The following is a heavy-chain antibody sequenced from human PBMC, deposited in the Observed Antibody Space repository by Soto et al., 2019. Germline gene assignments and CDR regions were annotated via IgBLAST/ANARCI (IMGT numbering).Heavy chain of an antibody. Sequence: GGSLRLSCAASGFTFSDYYMSWIRQAPGKGLEWVSYISSSGSTIYYADSVKGRFTISRDNAKNSLYLQMNSLRAEDTAVYYCARVGGDYDILTGYHLGGPMVDVWGKGTTVTVSS. V-gene: IGHV3-11*01. CDR3: ARVGGDYDILTGYHLGGPMVDV. J-gene: IGHJ6*04. CDR1: GFTFSDYY. CDR2: ISSSGSTI. D-gene: IGHD3-9*01.